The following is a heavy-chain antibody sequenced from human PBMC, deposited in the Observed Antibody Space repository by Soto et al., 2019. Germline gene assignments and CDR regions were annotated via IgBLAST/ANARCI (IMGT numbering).Heavy chain of an antibody. Sequence: VGSLRLSGTASGFTFSTYAMSWVRQAPGKGLEWVSAISGSGDSTYYADSVKGRFTISRDNSKNTLYLQMTTLRAEDTAFYHCAKDHWGSYSGQGTLVTVSS. V-gene: IGHV3-23*01. CDR1: GFTFSTYA. CDR3: AKDHWGSY. CDR2: ISGSGDST. D-gene: IGHD3-16*01. J-gene: IGHJ4*02.